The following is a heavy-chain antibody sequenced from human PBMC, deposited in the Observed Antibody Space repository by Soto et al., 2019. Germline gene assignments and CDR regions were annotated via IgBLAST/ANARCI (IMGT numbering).Heavy chain of an antibody. CDR1: GFTFSSYA. D-gene: IGHD5-18*01. CDR2: ISGGGGST. Sequence: GGSLRLSCAASGFTFSSYAMSWVRQAPGQGLEWVSAISGGGGSTYYADSVKGRFTISRDNSKNTLYLQMNSLRAEDTAVYYCARDSIQLWKPFDYWGQGTLVTVSS. CDR3: ARDSIQLWKPFDY. V-gene: IGHV3-23*01. J-gene: IGHJ4*02.